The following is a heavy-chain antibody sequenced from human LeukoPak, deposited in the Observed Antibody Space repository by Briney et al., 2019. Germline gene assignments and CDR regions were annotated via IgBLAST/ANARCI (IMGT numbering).Heavy chain of an antibody. Sequence: SETLSLTCAVSGGSISSGGYSWSWIRQPPGKGLEWIGYIYYSGSTYYNPSLKSRVTISVDTSKNQFSLKLSSVTAADTAVYYCARERTTVTTGWFDPWGQGTLVTVSS. V-gene: IGHV4-30-4*07. CDR1: GGSISSGGYS. CDR3: ARERTTVTTGWFDP. CDR2: IYYSGST. J-gene: IGHJ5*02. D-gene: IGHD4-11*01.